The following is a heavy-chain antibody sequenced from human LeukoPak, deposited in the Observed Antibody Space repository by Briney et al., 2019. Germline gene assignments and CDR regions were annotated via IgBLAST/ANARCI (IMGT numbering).Heavy chain of an antibody. CDR2: IYYTGST. V-gene: IGHV4-59*08. CDR3: ARHRAYSSSSHFDY. CDR1: GGSISSLY. D-gene: IGHD6-6*01. J-gene: IGHJ4*02. Sequence: SENLSLTCSVSGGSISSLYWSWIRQPPGKGLEWIGYIYYTGSTNYNPSLKSRVTMFVDMSKNQFSLRLSSVTAADTAVYYCARHRAYSSSSHFDYWGQGTLVTVSS.